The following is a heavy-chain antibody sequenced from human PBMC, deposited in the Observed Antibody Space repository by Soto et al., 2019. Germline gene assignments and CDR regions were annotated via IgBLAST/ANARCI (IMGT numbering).Heavy chain of an antibody. D-gene: IGHD3-10*01. J-gene: IGHJ4*02. CDR3: ARANYYGSPGDFDY. CDR2: ISSSSSTI. CDR1: GFTFSSYS. V-gene: IGHV3-48*01. Sequence: GGSLRLSCAASGFTFSSYSMNWVRQAPGKGLEWVSYISSSSSTIYYADSVKGRFTISRDNAKNSLYLQMNSLRAEDTAVYYCARANYYGSPGDFDYWGQGTLVIVSS.